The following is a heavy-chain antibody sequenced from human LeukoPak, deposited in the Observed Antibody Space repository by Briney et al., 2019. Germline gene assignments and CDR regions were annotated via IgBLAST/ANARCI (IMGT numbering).Heavy chain of an antibody. V-gene: IGHV4-39*01. Sequence: SETLSLTCTVSGDSISSSSYYWGWIRQPPGKGLEWIGSIYYSGSTYYNPSLKSRVTISVDTSKNQFSLKLSSVTAADTAVYYCARHGRLIVVVPAAMYYFDYWGQGTLVTVSS. CDR3: ARHGRLIVVVPAAMYYFDY. CDR2: IYYSGST. J-gene: IGHJ4*02. CDR1: GDSISSSSYY. D-gene: IGHD2-2*01.